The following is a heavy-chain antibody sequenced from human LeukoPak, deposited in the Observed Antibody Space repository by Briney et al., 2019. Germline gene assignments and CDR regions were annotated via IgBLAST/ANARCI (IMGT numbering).Heavy chain of an antibody. J-gene: IGHJ4*02. CDR3: ARGTPTDADSSGWYW. CDR1: GYTFTSYD. Sequence: GASVKVSCKASGYTFTSYDINWVRQATGQGLEWMGWMNPNSGNTGYAQKFQGRVTMTRNTSINTAYMELSSLRSDDTAVYYCARGTPTDADSSGWYWWGQGTLVTVSS. CDR2: MNPNSGNT. V-gene: IGHV1-8*01. D-gene: IGHD6-19*01.